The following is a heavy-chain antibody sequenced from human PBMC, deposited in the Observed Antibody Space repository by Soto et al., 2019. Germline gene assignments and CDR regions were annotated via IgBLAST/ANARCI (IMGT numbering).Heavy chain of an antibody. J-gene: IGHJ4*02. V-gene: IGHV3-15*01. CDR1: GFTFITAW. CDR3: TTERGYSGYR. D-gene: IGHD5-12*01. Sequence: EVQLVESGGGLVKPGGSLRLSCAASGFTFITAWMSWVRQAPGKGLEWVGRIKSKTDGGTTDYAAPVKGRFTISRDDSKNMLDLQMNSMTTEDTAVYYCTTERGYSGYRWGQGSLVTVSS. CDR2: IKSKTDGGTT.